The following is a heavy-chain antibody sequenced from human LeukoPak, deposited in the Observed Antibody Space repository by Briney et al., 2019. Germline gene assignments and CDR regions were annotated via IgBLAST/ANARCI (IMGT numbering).Heavy chain of an antibody. CDR2: ISYDGTNE. V-gene: IGHV3-33*06. J-gene: IGHJ4*02. CDR1: GFTFKTHA. Sequence: GGSLRLSCAASGFTFKTHAIHWVRQAPGKGLEWVALISYDGTNEYYEDSVQGRFTISRDNSKNTLCLQMNRLRAEDAAVYYCAKDLSQIRPRYYFDSRGQRTLVTVSS. D-gene: IGHD4-17*01. CDR3: AKDLSQIRPRYYFDS.